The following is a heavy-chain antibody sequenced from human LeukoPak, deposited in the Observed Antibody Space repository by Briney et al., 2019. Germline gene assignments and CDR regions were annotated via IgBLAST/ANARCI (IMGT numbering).Heavy chain of an antibody. V-gene: IGHV3-66*02. CDR1: DFTVSSNY. D-gene: IGHD3-16*01. CDR2: IYSGGST. J-gene: IGHJ3*01. Sequence: GGSLRLSCAASDFTVSSNYMSWVRQAPGKGLEWVSTIYSGGSTYYADSVKGRFTISRDNSKNTLYLQMNSLRAGDTAVHYCASHKAYRAFDVWGQGTMVIVSS. CDR3: ASHKAYRAFDV.